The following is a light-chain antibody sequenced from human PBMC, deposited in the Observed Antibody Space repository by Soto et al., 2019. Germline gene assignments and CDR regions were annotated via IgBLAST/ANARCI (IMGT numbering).Light chain of an antibody. Sequence: QLVLTQSSSASASLGSSVKLTCTLSSGHSSYIIAWHQQQSGKAPRFLMKLDGSGSYNKGSGIPDRFSGSSSGADRYLTISNLQSEDEADYYCETWDTDTRVFGGGTKLT. CDR2: LDGSGSY. J-gene: IGLJ3*02. V-gene: IGLV4-60*03. CDR1: SGHSSYI. CDR3: ETWDTDTRV.